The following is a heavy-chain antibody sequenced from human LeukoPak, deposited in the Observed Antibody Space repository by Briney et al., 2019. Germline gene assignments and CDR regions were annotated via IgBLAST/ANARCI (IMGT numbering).Heavy chain of an antibody. CDR2: ISYDGNTK. J-gene: IGHJ4*02. V-gene: IGHV3-30-3*01. CDR1: GFTFISYA. Sequence: GGSLRLSCEASGFTFISYAMHWVRQAPGKGLEWVAAISYDGNTKYYADSVKGRFTLSRDKSQNTLHLQMNSLRGEDTAVYYCARDPTGSYDRGLDYWGQGTLVTVSS. CDR3: ARDPTGSYDRGLDY. D-gene: IGHD1-26*01.